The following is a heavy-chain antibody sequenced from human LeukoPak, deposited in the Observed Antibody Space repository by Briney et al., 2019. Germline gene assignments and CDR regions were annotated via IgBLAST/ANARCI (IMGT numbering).Heavy chain of an antibody. V-gene: IGHV1-18*01. J-gene: IGHJ6*03. Sequence: GASVKVSCKASGYTFTSYGISWVRQAPGQGLEWMGWISAYNGNTNYAQKFQGRVTITADESTSTAYMELSSLRSEDTAVYYCARGRYSRIFYYYYMDVWGKGTTVTVSS. D-gene: IGHD6-13*01. CDR3: ARGRYSRIFYYYYMDV. CDR1: GYTFTSYG. CDR2: ISAYNGNT.